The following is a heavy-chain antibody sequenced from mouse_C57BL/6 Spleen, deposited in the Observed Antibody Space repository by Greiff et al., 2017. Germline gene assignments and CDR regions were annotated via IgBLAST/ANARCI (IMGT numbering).Heavy chain of an antibody. Sequence: EVQLQESGAELVRPGASVKLSCTASGFNIKDDYMHWVKQRPEQGLEWIGWIDPENGDTEYASKFQGKATITADTSSNTSYLQLSSLTSEDTAVYYCTPNCTPYAMDYWGQGTSVTVSS. V-gene: IGHV14-4*01. CDR2: IDPENGDT. D-gene: IGHD5-1*01. CDR3: TPNCTPYAMDY. CDR1: GFNIKDDY. J-gene: IGHJ4*01.